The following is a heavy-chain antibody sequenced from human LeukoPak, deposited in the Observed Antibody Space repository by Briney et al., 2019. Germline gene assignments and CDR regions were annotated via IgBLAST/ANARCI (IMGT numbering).Heavy chain of an antibody. CDR2: IWYDGSNK. CDR3: ARGVDYYENSGTIDY. CDR1: GFTFSDYG. J-gene: IGHJ4*02. V-gene: IGHV3-33*01. Sequence: GGSLRLSCTASGFTFSDYGMHWVRQPPGKGLERVAIIWYDGSNKTYEDSVKGRFTISRDNSKNTLYLQMNSLRAEDTAVYYCARGVDYYENSGTIDYWGQGTLVTVSS. D-gene: IGHD3-22*01.